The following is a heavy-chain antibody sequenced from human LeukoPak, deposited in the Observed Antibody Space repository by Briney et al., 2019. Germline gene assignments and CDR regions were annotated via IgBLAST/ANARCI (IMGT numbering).Heavy chain of an antibody. CDR2: ITTSDGNT. J-gene: IGHJ4*02. D-gene: IGHD2-2*01. Sequence: GGSLRLSCSASGFTFSSYAMHWVRQAPGKGLEWVSTITTSDGNTYYADSVKGRFTISRDNAKNSLYLQMNSLRAEDTAVYYCASDIVVVPAAIRDYWGQGTLVTVSS. V-gene: IGHV3-21*01. CDR1: GFTFSSYA. CDR3: ASDIVVVPAAIRDY.